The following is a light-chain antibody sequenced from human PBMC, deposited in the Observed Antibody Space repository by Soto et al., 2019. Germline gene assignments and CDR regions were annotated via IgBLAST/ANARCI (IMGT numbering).Light chain of an antibody. CDR2: GAS. CDR1: QSVSYSY. V-gene: IGKV3-20*01. Sequence: EIVLTQSPGTQSLSPGERATLSCRASQSVSYSYLAWFQQTPGQAPRLLIYGASSRATGIPDRFNGSGSGTDFTLTISRLEPEDFAVYYCQQYGSSPPWTFGQGTKVEIK. J-gene: IGKJ1*01. CDR3: QQYGSSPPWT.